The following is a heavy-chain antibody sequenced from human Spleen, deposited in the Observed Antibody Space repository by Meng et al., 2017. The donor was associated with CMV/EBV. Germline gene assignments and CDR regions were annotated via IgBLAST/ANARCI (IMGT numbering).Heavy chain of an antibody. CDR3: AKDLGQQQLVPGDGMDV. CDR2: MNPNSGNT. V-gene: IGHV1-8*01. J-gene: IGHJ6*02. Sequence: ASVKVSCKASGYSFASYDINWVRQATGQGPEWMGWMNPNSGNTGYSQKFEGRVTMTRNTSISTAYMELSSLRSEDTAVYYCAKDLGQQQLVPGDGMDVWGQGTTVTVSS. D-gene: IGHD6-13*01. CDR1: GYSFASYD.